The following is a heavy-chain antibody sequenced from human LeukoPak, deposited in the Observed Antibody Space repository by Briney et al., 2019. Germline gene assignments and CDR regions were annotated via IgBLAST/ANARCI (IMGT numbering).Heavy chain of an antibody. V-gene: IGHV5-51*01. J-gene: IGHJ2*01. CDR2: IYPGVSDT. CDR1: PYSFTSYW. CDR3: ARQVGSAFARTKYFDL. Sequence: GESLKISCRGPPYSFTSYWIAWVRQMPGKGLEWVGVIYPGVSDTRYSPSFQGQVTISADKSTSFAYLQWSSLKASDTGIYYCARQVGSAFARTKYFDLWGRGTLVTVSS. D-gene: IGHD1-1*01.